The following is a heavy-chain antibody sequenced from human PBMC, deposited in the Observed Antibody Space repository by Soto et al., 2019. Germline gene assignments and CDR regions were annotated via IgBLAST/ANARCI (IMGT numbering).Heavy chain of an antibody. CDR1: GFTFSTYA. CDR2: INKNGGST. Sequence: EVQLWESAGGLVQPGGSLRLSCAASGFTFSTYAMSWVRQAPGKGLEWVSSINKNGGSTFYADSVKGRFTISRDNSKDTLFLQMNSLRAEDTALYYCAKRPSYDFVNWDQGTLVTVSS. D-gene: IGHD3-3*01. CDR3: AKRPSYDFVN. J-gene: IGHJ4*02. V-gene: IGHV3-23*01.